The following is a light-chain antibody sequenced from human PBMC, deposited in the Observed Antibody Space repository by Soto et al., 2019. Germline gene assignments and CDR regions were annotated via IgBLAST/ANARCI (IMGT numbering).Light chain of an antibody. J-gene: IGKJ1*01. Sequence: EVVFTQSPGTLSLSPGQRATVSCRASQTISRNYLAWYQKKPGQAPRLLIYGASTRATCLPDRFIGSGSGTDFTLTIARLESEDFAVNYCQKYGGPVPWTFGTGTKVE. CDR2: GAS. CDR1: QTISRNY. CDR3: QKYGGPVPWT. V-gene: IGKV3-20*01.